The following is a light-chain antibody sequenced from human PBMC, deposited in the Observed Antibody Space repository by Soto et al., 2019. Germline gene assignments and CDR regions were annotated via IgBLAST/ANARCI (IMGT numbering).Light chain of an antibody. V-gene: IGKV1-33*01. CDR2: HAS. J-gene: IGKJ1*01. CDR3: QHYNSYSET. Sequence: DIHMTQSPSSLSASIGGRLPITCQASQNITNNLSWYQQKPGKAPNLLIYHASKLAKGVTSRFSGSGSGTEFTLTISSLQPDDFATYYCQHYNSYSETFGQGTKVDIK. CDR1: QNITNN.